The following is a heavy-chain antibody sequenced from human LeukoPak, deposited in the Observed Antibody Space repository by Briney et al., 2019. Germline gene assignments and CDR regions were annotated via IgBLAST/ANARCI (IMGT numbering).Heavy chain of an antibody. Sequence: GASVKVSCKASGYTFTSYGISWVRQAPGQGLEWMGWISAYNGNTNYAQKLQGRVTMTTDTSTSTAYMELRSLRSDDTAVYYCARGSYYDSSGYYTAFDYWGQGTLVTVSS. CDR2: ISAYNGNT. CDR1: GYTFTSYG. V-gene: IGHV1-18*01. J-gene: IGHJ4*02. D-gene: IGHD3-22*01. CDR3: ARGSYYDSSGYYTAFDY.